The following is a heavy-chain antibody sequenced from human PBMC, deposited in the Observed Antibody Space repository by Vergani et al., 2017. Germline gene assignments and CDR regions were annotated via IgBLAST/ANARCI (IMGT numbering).Heavy chain of an antibody. CDR2: IIPILGTA. V-gene: IGHV1-69*11. CDR3: ANIPSITIFGVVPRFDP. J-gene: IGHJ5*02. Sequence: QVQLVQSGAEVKKPGSSVKVSCKASGGTFSSYAISWVRQAPGQGLEWMGRIIPILGTANYAQKFQGRVTITADESTSTAYMELSSLRSEDTAVYYCANIPSITIFGVVPRFDPWGQGTLVTVSS. CDR1: GGTFSSYA. D-gene: IGHD3-3*01.